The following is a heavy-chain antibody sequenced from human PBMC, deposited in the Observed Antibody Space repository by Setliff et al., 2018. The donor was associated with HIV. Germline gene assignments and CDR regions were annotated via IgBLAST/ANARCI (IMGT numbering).Heavy chain of an antibody. CDR3: ARAKATRQARPTNCFDP. V-gene: IGHV1-69*13. CDR2: IITLFGEA. D-gene: IGHD1-1*01. J-gene: IGHJ5*02. CDR1: RGTFRNSA. Sequence: ASVKVSCKASRGTFRNSAINWVRQAPGQGLVWMGGIITLFGEANYAQKFQGRVTITADESTSTAYMELSSLRFEDTAVYYCARAKATRQARPTNCFDPWGQGTLVTVSS.